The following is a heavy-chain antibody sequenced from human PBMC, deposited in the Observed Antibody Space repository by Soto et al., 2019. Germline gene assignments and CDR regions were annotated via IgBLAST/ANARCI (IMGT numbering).Heavy chain of an antibody. Sequence: EVHLVESGGALVQPGGSLRLSCAASGFIFSTYSMNWVRQAPGKGLEWISYISSSGSSISYTDSVKGRFTISRDNAKNSLYLQMNSRGAEDSDVYYCARSRYNDYWGQGTLVTVSS. J-gene: IGHJ4*02. CDR1: GFIFSTYS. CDR2: ISSSGSSI. V-gene: IGHV3-48*01. D-gene: IGHD1-1*01. CDR3: ARSRYNDY.